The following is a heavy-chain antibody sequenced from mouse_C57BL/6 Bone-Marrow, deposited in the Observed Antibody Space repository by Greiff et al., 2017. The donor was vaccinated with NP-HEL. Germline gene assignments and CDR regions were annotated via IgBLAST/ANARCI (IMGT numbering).Heavy chain of an antibody. Sequence: EVQLVESGGDLVKPGGSLKLSCAASGFTFSSYGMSWVRQTPDKRLEWVATISSGGSYIYYPASVKGRFTISRDNAKNTLYLQMSSLKSEDTAMYYFAVRSGSSLLDYWGRGTTLTVSS. CDR1: GFTFSSYG. CDR2: ISSGGSYI. V-gene: IGHV5-6*01. D-gene: IGHD1-1*01. J-gene: IGHJ2*01. CDR3: AVRSGSSLLDY.